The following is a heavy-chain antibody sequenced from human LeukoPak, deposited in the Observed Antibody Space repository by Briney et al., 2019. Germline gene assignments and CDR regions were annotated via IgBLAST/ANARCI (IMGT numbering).Heavy chain of an antibody. Sequence: SETLSLTCTVSGGSISSYYWSWIRQPPGKGLEWFGYIYYSGSTNYNPSLKSRVTISVDTSKNQFSLKLSSVTAADTAVYYCARVRRPRGSGTYYYDSSGYYWDYWGQGTLVTVSS. CDR3: ARVRRPRGSGTYYYDSSGYYWDY. J-gene: IGHJ4*02. CDR1: GGSISSYY. CDR2: IYYSGST. V-gene: IGHV4-59*01. D-gene: IGHD3-22*01.